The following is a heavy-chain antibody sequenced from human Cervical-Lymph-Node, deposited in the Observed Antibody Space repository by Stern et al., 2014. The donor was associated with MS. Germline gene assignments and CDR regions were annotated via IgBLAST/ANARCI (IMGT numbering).Heavy chain of an antibody. CDR3: ARDFVDTAMVTRSDYFDC. J-gene: IGHJ4*02. D-gene: IGHD5-18*01. CDR2: INTYTGNS. Sequence: VQLLQSGSQLKKPGDSVKVSCKASGYTFTDYAMNWVRQAPGQGLEWMGWINTYTGNSTYAQGFTGRFVFSLDTSVSTAYLQISSLKAEDTAVYYCARDFVDTAMVTRSDYFDCWGQGTLVSVSS. CDR1: GYTFTDYA. V-gene: IGHV7-4-1*02.